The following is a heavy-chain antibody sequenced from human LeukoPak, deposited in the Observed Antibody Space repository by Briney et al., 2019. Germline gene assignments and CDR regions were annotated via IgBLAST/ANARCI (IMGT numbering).Heavy chain of an antibody. CDR1: GGSISSGGYY. CDR3: ARADCSGGSCPFDY. V-gene: IGHV4-31*03. D-gene: IGHD2-15*01. CDR2: IYYSGST. J-gene: IGHJ4*02. Sequence: SETLSLTCTVSGGSISSGGYYWSWIRQHPGKGLEWIGYIYYSGSTYYNPFLKSRVTISVDTSKNQFSLKLSSVTAADTAVYYCARADCSGGSCPFDYWGQGTLVTVSS.